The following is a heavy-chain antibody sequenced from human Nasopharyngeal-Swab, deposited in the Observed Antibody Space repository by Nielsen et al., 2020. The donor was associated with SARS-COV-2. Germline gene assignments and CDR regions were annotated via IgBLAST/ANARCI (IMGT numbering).Heavy chain of an antibody. V-gene: IGHV3-48*01. D-gene: IGHD6-13*01. J-gene: IGHJ4*02. CDR2: ISSSSSTI. CDR3: AKEGLSIAAAGTVDY. Sequence: WIRQPPGKGLEWVSYISSSSSTIYYTDSVKGRFTTSRDNSKNTLYLEVNSLRAEDTAVYYCAKEGLSIAAAGTVDYWGQGTLVTVSS.